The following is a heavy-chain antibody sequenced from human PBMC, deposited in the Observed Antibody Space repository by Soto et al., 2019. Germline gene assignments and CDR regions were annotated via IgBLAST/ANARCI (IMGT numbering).Heavy chain of an antibody. D-gene: IGHD4-4*01. J-gene: IGHJ4*02. Sequence: QVQLVQSGAEVKKPGSSVKVSCKAAGGTFSSYAISWVRQAPGQGLEWMGGVIPIFGTANYAEKFQGRVTITADECTSTAYMGLSSLRSEDTAVYYCARAGGVYDCSPFDYWGQGTLVTVSS. V-gene: IGHV1-69*12. CDR3: ARAGGVYDCSPFDY. CDR1: GGTFSSYA. CDR2: VIPIFGTA.